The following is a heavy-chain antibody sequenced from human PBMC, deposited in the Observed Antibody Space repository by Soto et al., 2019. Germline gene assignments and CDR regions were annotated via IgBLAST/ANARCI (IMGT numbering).Heavy chain of an antibody. D-gene: IGHD3-3*01. CDR1: GGCISSGDYY. Sequence: SETLSLTCTVSGGCISSGDYYWSWIRQPPGKGLEWIGYIYYSGSTYYNPSLKSRVTISVDTSKNQFSLKLSSVTAADTAVYYCARGTRITILRGAPALDICDQGTVATVSS. CDR3: ARGTRITILRGAPALDI. V-gene: IGHV4-30-4*01. CDR2: IYYSGST. J-gene: IGHJ3*02.